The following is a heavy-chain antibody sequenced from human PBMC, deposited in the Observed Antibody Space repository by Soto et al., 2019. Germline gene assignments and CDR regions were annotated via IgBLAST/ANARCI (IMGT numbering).Heavy chain of an antibody. CDR1: GGTFSSYA. V-gene: IGHV1-69*12. J-gene: IGHJ6*02. Sequence: QVQLVQSGAEVKKPGSSVKVSCKAYGGTFSSYAISWVRQAPGQGLDWLGGIIPIFGTADYAQKFQGRVTITAYEPTSTAYMELSSLRSEDTAVYYCASHSGSSPEGQYYYGMDVWGQGTTVTVSS. CDR3: ASHSGSSPEGQYYYGMDV. CDR2: IIPIFGTA. D-gene: IGHD1-26*01.